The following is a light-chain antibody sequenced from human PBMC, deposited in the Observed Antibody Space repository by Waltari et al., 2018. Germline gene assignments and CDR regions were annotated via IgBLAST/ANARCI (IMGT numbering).Light chain of an antibody. CDR3: CSYAGSITFWV. Sequence: QSALTQPRSVSGSPGQSVTISCTGTSSDVGGYNYVSWYQHHPGKAPKLIIYDVTKRPLGVPDRFSASKSDNTASLTISGLQAEDEADYYCCSYAGSITFWVFGGGTKLTVL. CDR2: DVT. V-gene: IGLV2-11*01. J-gene: IGLJ3*02. CDR1: SSDVGGYNY.